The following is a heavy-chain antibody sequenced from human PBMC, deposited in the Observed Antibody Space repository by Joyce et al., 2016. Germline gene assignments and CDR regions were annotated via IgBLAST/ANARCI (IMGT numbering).Heavy chain of an antibody. J-gene: IGHJ2*01. CDR3: ARNYAAAWYDRFFDL. Sequence: EVQLVESGGGLVQPGGSLRLSCVASGFTFSNYWMTWVRQAPGKGLEWVADIRDDAGERHDVDAVKGRFTISRDNAKNSVYLQMNNLGPEDTAMYYCARNYAAAWYDRFFDLWGRGTLVAVSS. CDR2: IRDDAGER. CDR1: GFTFSNYW. D-gene: IGHD1-1*01. V-gene: IGHV3-7*03.